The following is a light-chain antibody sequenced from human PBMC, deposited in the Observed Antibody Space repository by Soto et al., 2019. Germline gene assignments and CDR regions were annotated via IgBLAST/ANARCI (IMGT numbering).Light chain of an antibody. CDR3: QQYNGWPWT. Sequence: ETGMTQSLATLSLSPGERATLSCRASQSINSKLVWYQQKPGQAPRFLIYGASTRATDIPARFSGSGSGTEFTLTITGLQSEDFAVYYCQQYNGWPWTFGLGTKVDI. CDR1: QSINSK. J-gene: IGKJ1*01. V-gene: IGKV3-15*01. CDR2: GAS.